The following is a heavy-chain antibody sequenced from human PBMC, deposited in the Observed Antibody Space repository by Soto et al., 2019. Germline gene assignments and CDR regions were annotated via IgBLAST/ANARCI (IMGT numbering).Heavy chain of an antibody. D-gene: IGHD3-10*01. V-gene: IGHV5-51*01. CDR2: IYPGDADT. J-gene: IGHJ5*02. CDR1: GYSFTSYW. Sequence: GESLKISCKGSGYSFTSYWIGWVRQMPGKGLEWMGIIYPGDADTRYSPSFQGQVTISADKSISTAYLQWSILKPPDTAMYYCARESYGSGSYWFDPWGQGNLVTVSS. CDR3: ARESYGSGSYWFDP.